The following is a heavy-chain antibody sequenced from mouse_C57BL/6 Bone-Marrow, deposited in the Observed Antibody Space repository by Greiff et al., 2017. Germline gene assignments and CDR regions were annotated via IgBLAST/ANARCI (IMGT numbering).Heavy chain of an antibody. V-gene: IGHV1-74*01. Sequence: VQLQQPGAELVKPGASVKVSCKASGYTFTSYWMHWVKQRPGQGLEWIGRIHPSDSDTNYNQKFKGKATLTADKSSSTAYMELRSLTSEDSAVYYCTSPNWDNAMDYWGQGTSVTVSS. J-gene: IGHJ4*01. CDR3: TSPNWDNAMDY. CDR1: GYTFTSYW. D-gene: IGHD4-1*02. CDR2: IHPSDSDT.